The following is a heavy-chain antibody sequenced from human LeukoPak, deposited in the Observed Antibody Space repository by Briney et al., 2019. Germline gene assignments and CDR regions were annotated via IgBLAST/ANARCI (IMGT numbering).Heavy chain of an antibody. Sequence: PGGSLRLSCTASGFTFSTYAMSWVRQAPGKGLEWVSAISGGGGGTYYADSVKGRFTISRDNSKNTLYLQMNSLRAEDTAVYYCAKLMGPHYFDTSGSSRASDYWGQGTLVTVSS. CDR1: GFTFSTYA. V-gene: IGHV3-23*01. J-gene: IGHJ4*02. CDR2: ISGGGGGT. CDR3: AKLMGPHYFDTSGSSRASDY. D-gene: IGHD3-22*01.